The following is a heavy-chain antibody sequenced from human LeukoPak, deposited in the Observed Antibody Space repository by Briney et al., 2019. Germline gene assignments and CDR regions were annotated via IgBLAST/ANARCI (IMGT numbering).Heavy chain of an antibody. V-gene: IGHV4-61*02. CDR3: ARGGSDSYGYYYYYYMDV. D-gene: IGHD5-18*01. J-gene: IGHJ6*03. Sequence: PSETLSLTCTVSGGSISSGSYYWSWIRQPAGKGLEWIGRIYTSGSTNYNPSLKSRVTISVDTSKNQFSLKLSSVTAADTAVYYCARGGSDSYGYYYYYYMDVWGKGTTVTVSS. CDR2: IYTSGST. CDR1: GGSISSGSYY.